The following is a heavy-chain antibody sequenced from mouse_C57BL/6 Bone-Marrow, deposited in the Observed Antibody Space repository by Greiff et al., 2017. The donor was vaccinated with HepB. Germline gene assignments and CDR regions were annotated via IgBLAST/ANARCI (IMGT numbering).Heavy chain of an antibody. D-gene: IGHD1-1*01. CDR1: GYAFSSYW. CDR3: ARGVITTVVPHWYFDV. Sequence: VQLQQSGAELVKPGASVKISCKASGYAFSSYWMNWVKQRPGKGLEWIGQIYPGDGDTNYNGKFKGKATLTADKSSSTAYMQLSSLTSEDSAVYFCARGVITTVVPHWYFDVWGTGTTVTVSS. CDR2: IYPGDGDT. J-gene: IGHJ1*03. V-gene: IGHV1-80*01.